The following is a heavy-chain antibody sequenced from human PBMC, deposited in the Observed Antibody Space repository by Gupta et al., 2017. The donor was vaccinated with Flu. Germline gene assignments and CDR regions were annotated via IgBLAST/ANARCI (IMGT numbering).Heavy chain of an antibody. D-gene: IGHD6-13*01. CDR2: IYPGDSDT. J-gene: IGHJ4*02. Sequence: EVQLVQSGAEVKKPGESLKISCKGSGYSFTTSWIGWVRQMPGKGLEWMGLIYPGDSDTRYSPSFQGQVSISADKSISTAYLQWTSLKASDNAMYYCVSSKVGSFWHDFEYWGQGTSVTVSS. V-gene: IGHV5-51*01. CDR1: GYSFTTSW. CDR3: VSSKVGSFWHDFEY.